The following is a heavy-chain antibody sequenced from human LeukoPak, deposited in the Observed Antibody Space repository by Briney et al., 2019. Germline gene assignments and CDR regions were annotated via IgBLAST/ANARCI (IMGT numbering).Heavy chain of an antibody. V-gene: IGHV3-23*01. J-gene: IGHJ3*02. CDR2: ISASGGST. CDR1: GFTFTNYA. Sequence: GGSLRLSCAASGFTFTNYAMHWVRQAPGKGLEWVSSISASGGSTWYADSVRGRSTISRDNSKNTLYLQMNSLRAEDTVVYYCAKDSTYYYGSGSSDDAFDIWGQGTMVTVSS. D-gene: IGHD3-10*01. CDR3: AKDSTYYYGSGSSDDAFDI.